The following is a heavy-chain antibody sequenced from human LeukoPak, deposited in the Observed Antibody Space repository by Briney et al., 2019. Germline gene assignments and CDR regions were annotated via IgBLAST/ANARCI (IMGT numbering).Heavy chain of an antibody. V-gene: IGHV4-34*01. J-gene: IGHJ4*02. CDR3: ARIPGLRSDFFDY. CDR2: INHSGST. D-gene: IGHD4-17*01. Sequence: SEPLSLTCAVYGGSFSGYYWSWIRQPPGKGLEWIGEINHSGSTNYNPSLKSRVTISVDTSKNQFSLKLSSVTAADTAVYYCARIPGLRSDFFDYWGQGTLVTVSS. CDR1: GGSFSGYY.